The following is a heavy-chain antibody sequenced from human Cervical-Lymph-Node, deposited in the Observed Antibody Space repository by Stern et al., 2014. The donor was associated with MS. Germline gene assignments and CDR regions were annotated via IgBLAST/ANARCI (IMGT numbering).Heavy chain of an antibody. D-gene: IGHD2-21*02. CDR2: INPSGGST. CDR1: GYTFTSYY. V-gene: IGHV1-46*01. Sequence: QVQLVESGAEVKKPGASVKVSCKASGYTFTSYYMHWVRQAPGQGLEWMGIINPSGGSTSYAQKFQGRVTMTRDTSTSTVYMELSSLRSEDTAVYYCARGHIVVVTPPYYFDYWGQGTLVTVSS. J-gene: IGHJ4*02. CDR3: ARGHIVVVTPPYYFDY.